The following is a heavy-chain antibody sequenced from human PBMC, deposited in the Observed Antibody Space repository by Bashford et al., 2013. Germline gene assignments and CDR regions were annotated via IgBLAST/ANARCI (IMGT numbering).Heavy chain of an antibody. CDR3: ARRFLVGYCGGDCYPDDAFDI. V-gene: IGHV4-34*01. Sequence: SSETLSLTCAVYGGSFSGYYWSWIRQPPGKGLEWIGEINHSGSTNYNPSLKSRVTISVDTSKNQFSLKLSSVTAADTAVYYCARRFLVGYCGGDCYPDDAFDIVGPRDKWSPSPQ. CDR2: INHSGST. CDR1: GGSFSGYY. J-gene: IGHJ3*02. D-gene: IGHD2-21*01.